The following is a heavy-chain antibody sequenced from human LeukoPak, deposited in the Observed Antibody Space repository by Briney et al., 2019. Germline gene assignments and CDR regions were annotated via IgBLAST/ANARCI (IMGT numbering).Heavy chain of an antibody. CDR1: GGSISSYY. CDR2: IYYSGTT. J-gene: IGHJ4*02. Sequence: SETLSLTCTVSGGSISSYYWSWIRQPPGKGLEWIGYIYYSGTTNFNPSLKSRVTISVATSKNQFSLNLSSVTAADTAVYYCARGGGGEYSSGWYDYWGQGTLVTVSS. V-gene: IGHV4-59*01. CDR3: ARGGGGEYSSGWYDY. D-gene: IGHD6-19*01.